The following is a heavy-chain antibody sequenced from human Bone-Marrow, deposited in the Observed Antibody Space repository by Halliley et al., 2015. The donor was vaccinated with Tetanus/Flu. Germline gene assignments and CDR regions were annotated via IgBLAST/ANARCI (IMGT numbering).Heavy chain of an antibody. V-gene: IGHV3-23*01. CDR3: AKDRGIAVAGTDFDY. J-gene: IGHJ4*02. D-gene: IGHD6-19*01. CDR2: GGST. Sequence: GGSTYYPDSWKGRFAISRDNSKNPLYLQMNSRRAEDTAVYYCAKDRGIAVAGTDFDYWGQGTLVTVSS.